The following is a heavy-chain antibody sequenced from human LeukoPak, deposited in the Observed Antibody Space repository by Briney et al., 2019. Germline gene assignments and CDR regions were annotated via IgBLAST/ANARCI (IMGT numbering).Heavy chain of an antibody. D-gene: IGHD3-9*01. CDR1: GGSISSSSYY. V-gene: IGHV4-39*07. J-gene: IGHJ3*02. CDR2: IYYSGST. CDR3: ARMVVGLRYFDWLYGDDDSFDI. Sequence: SETLSLTCTVSGGSISSSSYYWGWIRQPPGKGLEWIGSIYYSGSTYYNPSLKSRVTISVDTSKNQFSLKLSSVTAADTAVYYCARMVVGLRYFDWLYGDDDSFDIWGQGTMVTVSS.